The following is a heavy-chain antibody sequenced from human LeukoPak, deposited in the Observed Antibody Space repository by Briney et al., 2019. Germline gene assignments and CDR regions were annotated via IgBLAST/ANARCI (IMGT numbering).Heavy chain of an antibody. CDR2: IYHSGST. J-gene: IGHJ3*02. CDR3: ARKGDSSGYYPRWGAFDI. V-gene: IGHV4-30-2*01. Sequence: SETLSLTCAVSGGSISSGGSSWSWIRQPPGKGLEWIGYIYHSGSTYYNPSLKSRVTISVDRSKNQFSLKLSSVTAADTAVYYCARKGDSSGYYPRWGAFDIWGQGTMVTVSS. CDR1: GGSISSGGSS. D-gene: IGHD3-22*01.